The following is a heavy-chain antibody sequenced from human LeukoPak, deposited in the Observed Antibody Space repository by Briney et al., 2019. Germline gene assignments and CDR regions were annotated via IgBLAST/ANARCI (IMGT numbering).Heavy chain of an antibody. D-gene: IGHD1-26*01. CDR1: GFTFSNYN. CDR2: ITSSGTYT. Sequence: GGSLRLSCADSGFTFSNYNMNWVRQAPGKAMEWVSSITSSGTYTFYADSVKGRFTISRDNAKNSLYLQMDSLGPEDTAVYYCARDPYSGSYGNYYYYFMDVWGKGTTVTISS. CDR3: ARDPYSGSYGNYYYYFMDV. J-gene: IGHJ6*03. V-gene: IGHV3-21*01.